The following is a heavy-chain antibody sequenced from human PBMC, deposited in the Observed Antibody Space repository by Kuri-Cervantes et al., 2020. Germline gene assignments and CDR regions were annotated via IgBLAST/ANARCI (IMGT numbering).Heavy chain of an antibody. CDR2: ISSTITST. D-gene: IGHD3-22*01. CDR3: AREFSGYYYVGSDAFDI. V-gene: IGHV3-21*03. J-gene: IGHJ3*02. CDR1: GFNFSPYS. Sequence: GESLKISCAASGFNFSPYSMNWVRQAPGKGLEWVSSISSTITSTYYADSVKGRFTISRDNAKNSLFLQMDSLRAEDTAVYYCAREFSGYYYVGSDAFDIWGQGTMVTVSS.